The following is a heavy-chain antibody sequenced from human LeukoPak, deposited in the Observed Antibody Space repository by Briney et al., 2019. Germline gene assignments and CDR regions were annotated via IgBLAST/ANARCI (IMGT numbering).Heavy chain of an antibody. CDR1: GFTFSSYY. V-gene: IGHV3-7*01. CDR2: IKGDGGEI. D-gene: IGHD4-11*01. CDR3: ARGYSNYGYAFDI. Sequence: GGSLRLSCAASGFTFSSYYMAWVRQAPGKGLEWVANIKGDGGEIYYLDSVKGRFTISRDNVKNSLYLQMNSLRAEDTAVYYCARGYSNYGYAFDIWGQGTMVTVSS. J-gene: IGHJ3*02.